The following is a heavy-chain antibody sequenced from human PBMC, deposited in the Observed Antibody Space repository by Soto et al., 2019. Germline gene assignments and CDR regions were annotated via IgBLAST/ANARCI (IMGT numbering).Heavy chain of an antibody. CDR2: IIPILGIT. Sequence: ASVKVSCKASGGTFSSYTISWVRQAPGQWIEWMEWIIPILGITNYSQKYKGRVTITADKSTSTAYMELSSLRSEDTAVYYCARVLGDGYNATYFDYWGQGTLVTVSS. CDR3: ARVLGDGYNATYFDY. J-gene: IGHJ4*02. D-gene: IGHD5-12*01. V-gene: IGHV1-69*10. CDR1: GGTFSSYT.